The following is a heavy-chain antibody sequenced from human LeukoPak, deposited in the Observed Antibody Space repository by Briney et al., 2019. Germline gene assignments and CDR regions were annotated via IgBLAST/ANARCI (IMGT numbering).Heavy chain of an antibody. Sequence: GASVKVSCKASGGTLSNYVINWVRQAPGPGLEWMGGIILILGRTNYAQKFQGRVTITRDTSATTAYMDLSSLRSEDTAVYYCARDGGLITMVRGVIITGPFGYWGQGTLVTVSS. CDR1: GGTLSNYV. CDR2: IILILGRT. J-gene: IGHJ4*02. CDR3: ARDGGLITMVRGVIITGPFGY. D-gene: IGHD3-10*01. V-gene: IGHV1-69*10.